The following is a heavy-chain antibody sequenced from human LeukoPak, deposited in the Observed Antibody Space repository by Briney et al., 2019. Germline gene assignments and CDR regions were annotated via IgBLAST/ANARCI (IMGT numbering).Heavy chain of an antibody. CDR1: GFTFSSYS. CDR2: ISSSSSYI. V-gene: IGHV3-21*01. J-gene: IGHJ4*02. CDR3: AKEEEGLGELSFCDY. D-gene: IGHD3-16*02. Sequence: GGSLRLSCAASGFTFSSYSMNWVRQAPGKGLEWVSSISSSSSYIYYADSVKGRFTISRDNAKNSLYLQMNSLRAEDTAVYYCAKEEEGLGELSFCDYWGQGTLVTVSS.